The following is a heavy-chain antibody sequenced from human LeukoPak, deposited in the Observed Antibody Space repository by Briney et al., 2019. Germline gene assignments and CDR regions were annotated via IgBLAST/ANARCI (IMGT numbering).Heavy chain of an antibody. CDR2: IKQDGSEK. CDR1: GFTFSSYW. CDR3: ARDGVVVVPAAISVYYYYMDV. J-gene: IGHJ6*03. V-gene: IGHV3-7*01. D-gene: IGHD2-2*02. Sequence: GGSLRLSCAASGFTFSSYWMSWVRQAPGKGLEWVANIKQDGSEKYYVDSVKGRFTISRDNAKNSLYLQMNSLRAEDTAVYYCARDGVVVVPAAISVYYYYMDVWGKGTTVTVSS.